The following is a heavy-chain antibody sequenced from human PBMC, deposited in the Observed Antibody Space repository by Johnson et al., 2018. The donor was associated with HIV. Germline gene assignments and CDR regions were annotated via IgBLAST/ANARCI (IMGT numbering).Heavy chain of an antibody. V-gene: IGHV3-66*02. CDR1: GFTVSSNY. Sequence: VQLVESGGGLVQPGGSLRLSCAASGFTVSSNYMSWVRQAPGKGLEWVSVIYSGGSTYYADSVKGRFTISRDSSKNTLYLQMNSLRAEDTAVYYCARDGKVGATPRRAFDIWGQGTMVTVSS. CDR2: IYSGGST. D-gene: IGHD1-26*01. CDR3: ARDGKVGATPRRAFDI. J-gene: IGHJ3*02.